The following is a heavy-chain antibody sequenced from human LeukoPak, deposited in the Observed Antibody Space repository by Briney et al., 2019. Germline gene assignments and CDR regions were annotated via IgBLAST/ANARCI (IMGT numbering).Heavy chain of an antibody. V-gene: IGHV3-30*18. Sequence: GGSLRLSCAASGFTFSSYGMHWVRQAPGKGLEWVAVISYDGSNKYYADSVKGRFTISRDNSKNTLYLQMNSLRAEDTAVYYCANDAFDIWGQGTMVTVSS. CDR1: GFTFSSYG. CDR3: ANDAFDI. CDR2: ISYDGSNK. J-gene: IGHJ3*02.